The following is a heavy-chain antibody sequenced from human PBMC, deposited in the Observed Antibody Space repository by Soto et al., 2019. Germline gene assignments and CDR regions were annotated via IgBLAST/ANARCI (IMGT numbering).Heavy chain of an antibody. CDR3: ARLRSSLSYYFDY. CDR1: GFTFSSYS. Sequence: EVQLVESGGGLVQPGGSLRLSCAASGFTFSSYSMNWVRQAPGEGLEWVSYITSSSRTIYYADSVKGRFTISRDNAKDSLYLQMNSLRDEDTAVYYCARLRSSLSYYFDYWGQGTPVTVSS. V-gene: IGHV3-48*02. D-gene: IGHD6-6*01. CDR2: ITSSSRTI. J-gene: IGHJ4*02.